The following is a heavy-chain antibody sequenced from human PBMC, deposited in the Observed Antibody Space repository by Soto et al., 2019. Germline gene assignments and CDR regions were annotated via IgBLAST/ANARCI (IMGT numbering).Heavy chain of an antibody. CDR1: GGSFSGYY. V-gene: IGHV4-34*01. Sequence: SETLSLTCAVYGGSFSGYYWSWIRQPPGKGLEWIGEINHSGSTNYNPSLKSRVTISVDTSKNQFSLKLSSVTAADTAVYYCARRAVPTLYYYYMDVWGKGTTVTVSS. J-gene: IGHJ6*03. CDR3: ARRAVPTLYYYYMDV. D-gene: IGHD2-2*01. CDR2: INHSGST.